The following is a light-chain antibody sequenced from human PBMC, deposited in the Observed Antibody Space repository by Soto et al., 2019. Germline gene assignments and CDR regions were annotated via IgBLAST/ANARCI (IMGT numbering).Light chain of an antibody. CDR1: QTITNY. CDR3: QQSYSTPWT. J-gene: IGKJ1*01. V-gene: IGKV1-39*01. CDR2: ATD. Sequence: DIQMTQSPSSLSASVGDRVTITCRASQTITNYLNWYQQQSGKAPKLLIYATDTLQSGVPSRFSGSGSGTDFTLAISSLQPEDFATYYCQQSYSTPWTFGQGTKVDIK.